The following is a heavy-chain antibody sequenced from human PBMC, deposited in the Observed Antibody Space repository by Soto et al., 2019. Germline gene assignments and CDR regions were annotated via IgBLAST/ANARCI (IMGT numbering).Heavy chain of an antibody. CDR3: ARVWVDSSGYLWGINYFDY. D-gene: IGHD3-22*01. V-gene: IGHV4-59*02. CDR2: IYYSGST. CDR1: GGSVSSYY. J-gene: IGHJ4*02. Sequence: NPSETLSLTCTVSGGSVSSYYVSWIRQHPGKGLEWIGYIYYSGSTNYNPSLKSRVTISVDTSKNQFSLKLSSVTAADTAVYYCARVWVDSSGYLWGINYFDYWGQGTLVTSPQ.